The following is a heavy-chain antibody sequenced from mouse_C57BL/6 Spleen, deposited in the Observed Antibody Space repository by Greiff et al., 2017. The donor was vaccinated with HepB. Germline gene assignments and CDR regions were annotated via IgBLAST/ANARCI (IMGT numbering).Heavy chain of an antibody. J-gene: IGHJ2*01. CDR1: GYAFSSSW. D-gene: IGHD4-1*01. Sequence: VKLQESGPELVKPGASVKISCKASGYAFSSSWMNWVKQRPGKGLEWIGRIYPGDGDTNYNGKFKGKATLTADKSSSTAYMQLSSLTSEDSAVYFCARSAKLGCFDYWGQGTTLTVSS. CDR3: ARSAKLGCFDY. CDR2: IYPGDGDT. V-gene: IGHV1-82*01.